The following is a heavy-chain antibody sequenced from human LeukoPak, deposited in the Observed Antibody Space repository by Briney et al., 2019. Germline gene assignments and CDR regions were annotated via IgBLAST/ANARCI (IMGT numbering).Heavy chain of an antibody. CDR2: IRYDGSNK. CDR3: AKVYGYYDSSGYHDY. CDR1: GFTFSSYG. D-gene: IGHD3-22*01. J-gene: IGHJ4*02. V-gene: IGHV3-30*02. Sequence: GGSLRLSCAASGFTFSSYGMHWVRQAPGKGLEWVAFIRYDGSNKYYADSVKGRFTISRDNSKNTLYLQMNSLRAEDTAVYYCAKVYGYYDSSGYHDYWGQGTLVTVSS.